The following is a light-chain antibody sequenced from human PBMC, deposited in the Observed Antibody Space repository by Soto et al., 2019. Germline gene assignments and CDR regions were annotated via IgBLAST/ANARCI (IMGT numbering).Light chain of an antibody. V-gene: IGLV2-23*01. CDR2: EGI. Sequence: QSALTQPASVSGSPGQSITISCTGTSSDVGSYNLVSWYQQHPGKAPKLMIYEGIKRPSGVSNRFSGSKSGNTASLTIAELQAEDEADYFCCSYAGSSTSWVFGGGTKRTVL. CDR3: CSYAGSSTSWV. CDR1: SSDVGSYNL. J-gene: IGLJ3*02.